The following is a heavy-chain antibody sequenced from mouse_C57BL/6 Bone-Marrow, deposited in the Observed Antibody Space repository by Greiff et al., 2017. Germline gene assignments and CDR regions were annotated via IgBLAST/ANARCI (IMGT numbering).Heavy chain of an antibody. J-gene: IGHJ1*03. D-gene: IGHD1-1*02. CDR2: ISNGGGST. CDR1: GFTFSDYY. CDR3: ARPNYGYRYFDV. V-gene: IGHV5-12*01. Sequence: EVMLVESGGGLVQPGGSLKLSCAASGFTFSDYYMYWVRQTPEKRLEWVAYISNGGGSTYYPDTVKGRFTISRDNAKNTLYLQMSRLKSEDTAMYYCARPNYGYRYFDVWGTGTTVTVSS.